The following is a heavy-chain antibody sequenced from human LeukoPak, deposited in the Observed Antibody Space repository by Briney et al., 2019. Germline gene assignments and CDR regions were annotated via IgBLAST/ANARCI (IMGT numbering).Heavy chain of an antibody. Sequence: SETLSLTCAVYGGSFSGYYWSWTRQPPGKGLEWIGEISHSGSTNYNPSLKSRVTISVDTSKNQFSLKLSSVTAADTAVYYCARERRYYYGSGSYYLFDYWGQGTLVTVSS. D-gene: IGHD3-10*01. CDR3: ARERRYYYGSGSYYLFDY. V-gene: IGHV4-34*01. J-gene: IGHJ4*02. CDR2: ISHSGST. CDR1: GGSFSGYY.